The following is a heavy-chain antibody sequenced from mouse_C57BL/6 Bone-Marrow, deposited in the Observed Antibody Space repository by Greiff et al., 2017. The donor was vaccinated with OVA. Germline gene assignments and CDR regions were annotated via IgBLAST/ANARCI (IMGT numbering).Heavy chain of an antibody. Sequence: EVMLVESGGGLVQSGRSLRLSCATSGFTFSDFYMEWVRQAPGKGLEWIAASRNKANDYTTEYSASVKGRFIVSRDTSQSILYLQMNALRAEDTAIYYCARGDRGYAMDYWGQGTSVTVSS. CDR2: SRNKANDYTT. CDR1: GFTFSDFY. V-gene: IGHV7-1*01. CDR3: ARGDRGYAMDY. J-gene: IGHJ4*01.